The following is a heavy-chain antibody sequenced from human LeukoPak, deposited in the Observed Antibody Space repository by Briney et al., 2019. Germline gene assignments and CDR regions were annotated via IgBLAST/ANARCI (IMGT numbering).Heavy chain of an antibody. J-gene: IGHJ4*02. CDR2: INHSGST. D-gene: IGHD5-18*01. Sequence: PSETLSLTCAVYGGSFSGYYWSWSRQPPGKGLEWIGEINHSGSTNYNPSLKSRVTISVDTSKNQFSLKLSSVTAADTAVYYCARIGDTAMVIYGGFDYWGQGTLVTVSS. CDR1: GGSFSGYY. CDR3: ARIGDTAMVIYGGFDY. V-gene: IGHV4-34*01.